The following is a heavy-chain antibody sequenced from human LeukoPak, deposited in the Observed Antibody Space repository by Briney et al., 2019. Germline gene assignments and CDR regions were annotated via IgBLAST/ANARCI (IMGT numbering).Heavy chain of an antibody. CDR1: GYGFTSYY. J-gene: IGHJ4*02. Sequence: GASVKVSCKAFGYGFTSYYIYWVRQAPGQGLEWMGIINPSVGGTTYARKFQGRVTMTRDTSTSTVYMELSSLRSEDTAVYYCARHGSGRYYPAEGRVDYWGQGTLVTVSS. D-gene: IGHD3-10*01. CDR2: INPSVGGT. CDR3: ARHGSGRYYPAEGRVDY. V-gene: IGHV1-46*03.